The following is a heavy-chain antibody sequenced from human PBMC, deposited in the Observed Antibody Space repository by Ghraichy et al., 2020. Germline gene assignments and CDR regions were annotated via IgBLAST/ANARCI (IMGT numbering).Heavy chain of an antibody. V-gene: IGHV3-9*01. CDR1: GFTFDDYA. CDR3: AKSSSGSYYGLFDY. D-gene: IGHD1-26*01. CDR2: ISWNSGSI. Sequence: GGSLRLSCAASGFTFDDYAMHWVRQAPGKGLEWVSGISWNSGSIGYADSVKGRFTISRDNAKNSLYLQMNSLRAEDTALYYCAKSSSGSYYGLFDYWGQGTLVTVSS. J-gene: IGHJ4*02.